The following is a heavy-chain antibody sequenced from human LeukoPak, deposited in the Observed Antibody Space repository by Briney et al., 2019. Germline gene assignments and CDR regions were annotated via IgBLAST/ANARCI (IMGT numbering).Heavy chain of an antibody. CDR3: AKTPAMVRAGWFDP. V-gene: IGHV3-23*01. D-gene: IGHD3-10*01. CDR2: IIGSGSST. CDR1: GFTFSSYG. Sequence: GGSLRLSCAASGFTFSSYGMSWVRQAPGKGLQWVSVIIGSGSSTYYADSVKGRFTISRDNSKNTLYLQMNSLRAEDTAVYYCAKTPAMVRAGWFDPWGQGTLVTVSS. J-gene: IGHJ5*02.